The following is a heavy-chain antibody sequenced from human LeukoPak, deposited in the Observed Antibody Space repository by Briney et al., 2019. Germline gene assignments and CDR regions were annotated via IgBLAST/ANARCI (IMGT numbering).Heavy chain of an antibody. Sequence: GGSLRLSCKGSGYRFSSYWIGWVRQMPGKGLEWMGIIYPGDSDTRYSPSSQGQVTISADKSISTAYLQWSSLKASDTAMYYCARQGSSWSHFDYWGQGTLVTVSS. CDR1: GYRFSSYW. J-gene: IGHJ4*02. V-gene: IGHV5-51*01. CDR3: ARQGSSWSHFDY. CDR2: IYPGDSDT. D-gene: IGHD6-13*01.